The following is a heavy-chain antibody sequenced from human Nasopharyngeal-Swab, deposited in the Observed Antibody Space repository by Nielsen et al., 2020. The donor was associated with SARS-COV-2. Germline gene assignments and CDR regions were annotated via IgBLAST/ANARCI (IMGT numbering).Heavy chain of an antibody. V-gene: IGHV3-30-3*01. D-gene: IGHD5-12*01. CDR3: ARGGSSGESSFDY. CDR2: ISYDGSIK. CDR1: GFTFSSYA. Sequence: GASLKISCEASGFTFSSYAMHWVRQAPGRGLEWLGVISYDGSIKRSADSVEGRFTISRDNSKNTLYLQMNSLRTDDTVVYYCARGGSSGESSFDYWGQGTLVTVSS. J-gene: IGHJ4*02.